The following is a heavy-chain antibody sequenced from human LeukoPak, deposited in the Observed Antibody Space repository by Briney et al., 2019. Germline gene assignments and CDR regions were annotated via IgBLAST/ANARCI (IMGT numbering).Heavy chain of an antibody. V-gene: IGHV1-69*04. CDR2: IIPVLGIA. CDR1: GGTFSSYA. CDR3: ARVASRTIDY. J-gene: IGHJ4*02. Sequence: ASVKVSCKASGGTFSSYAISWVRQAPGQGLEWMGRIIPVLGIANYAQKFQGRVTITADKSTSTAYMELSSLRSEDTAVYYCARVASRTIDYWGQGTLVTVSS.